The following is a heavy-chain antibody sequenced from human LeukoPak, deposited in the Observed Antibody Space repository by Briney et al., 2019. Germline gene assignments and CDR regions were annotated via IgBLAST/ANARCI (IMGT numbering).Heavy chain of an antibody. CDR3: ARDLGLNYGDYEFDY. D-gene: IGHD4-17*01. CDR1: GYTFTGYY. Sequence: ASVKVPCKASGYTFTGYYMHWVRQAPGQGLEWMGWINPNSGGTNYAQKFQGRVTMTRDTSISTAYMELSRLRSDDTAVYYCARDLGLNYGDYEFDYWGQRTLVTVSS. V-gene: IGHV1-2*02. J-gene: IGHJ4*02. CDR2: INPNSGGT.